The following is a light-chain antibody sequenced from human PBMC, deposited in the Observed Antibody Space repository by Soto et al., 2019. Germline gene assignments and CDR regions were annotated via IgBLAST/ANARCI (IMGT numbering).Light chain of an antibody. CDR2: KAS. V-gene: IGKV1-5*03. CDR3: QQYFTYPIA. CDR1: QSISSW. J-gene: IGKJ5*01. Sequence: DIQMTQSPSTLSASVGDRVTITRRASQSISSWLAWYQQEPGKAPKVLIYKASSLESGVPSRFSGSGSGTEFTLTITSLQPDDFATYYCQQYFTYPIAFGQGTRLEIK.